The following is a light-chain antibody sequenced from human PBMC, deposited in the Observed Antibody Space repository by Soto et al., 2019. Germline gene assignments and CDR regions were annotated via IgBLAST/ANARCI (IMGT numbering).Light chain of an antibody. CDR3: QQSDSPPRP. J-gene: IGKJ4*01. Sequence: DIQMTQSPSSLSASVGDIVTISCRASQSIYSYLHWFQQKPGKAPKLLIYTASKLQSGVPSRFSGSGSGTDFTLTISSLQPEDVATYYCQQSDSPPRPFGGGTKVELK. CDR1: QSIYSY. V-gene: IGKV1-39*01. CDR2: TAS.